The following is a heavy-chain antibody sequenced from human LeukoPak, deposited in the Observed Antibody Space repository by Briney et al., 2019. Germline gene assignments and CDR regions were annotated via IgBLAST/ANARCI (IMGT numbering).Heavy chain of an antibody. Sequence: SQTLSLTCTVSGGSISSGSYYWSWIWQPAGKGLEWIGRIYTSGSTNYNPSLKSRVTISVDTSKNQFSLKLSSVTAADTAVYYCARDSSGHYYDYWGQGTLVTVSS. V-gene: IGHV4-61*02. CDR3: ARDSSGHYYDY. CDR2: IYTSGST. CDR1: GGSISSGSYY. D-gene: IGHD3-22*01. J-gene: IGHJ4*02.